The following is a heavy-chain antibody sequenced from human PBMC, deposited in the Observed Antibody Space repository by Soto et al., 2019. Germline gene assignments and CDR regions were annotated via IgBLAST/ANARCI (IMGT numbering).Heavy chain of an antibody. Sequence: QVQLQQWGAGLLKPSETLSLTCAVYGGFVSSGSYYWSWIRQPPGKGLEWIGEMSHSGGTXFNRSLKSRVTISVDTSKNQFSLKMSSVTAADTALYYCARVERGTATTVVDAFDIWGPGTMVTVSS. D-gene: IGHD1-1*01. CDR1: GGFVSSGSYY. CDR3: ARVERGTATTVVDAFDI. V-gene: IGHV4-34*01. CDR2: MSHSGGT. J-gene: IGHJ3*02.